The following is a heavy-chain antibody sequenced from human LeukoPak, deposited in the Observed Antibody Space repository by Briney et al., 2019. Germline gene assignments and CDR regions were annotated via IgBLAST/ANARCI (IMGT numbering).Heavy chain of an antibody. Sequence: GRSLRLSCAASGFTFSTYGMHWGRQAPGKGLEWVAVISYDGRNKYYADSVKGRFTISRDNSKNTLYLQMNSLRAEDTAVYYCARHYYVVTGPNLEYWGPGTLVTVSS. CDR2: ISYDGRNK. CDR3: ARHYYVVTGPNLEY. V-gene: IGHV3-30*03. D-gene: IGHD3-9*01. J-gene: IGHJ4*02. CDR1: GFTFSTYG.